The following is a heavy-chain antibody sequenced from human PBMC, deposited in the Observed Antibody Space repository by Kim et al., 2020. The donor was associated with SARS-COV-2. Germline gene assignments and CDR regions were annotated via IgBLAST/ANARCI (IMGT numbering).Heavy chain of an antibody. V-gene: IGHV3-30*18. CDR1: GFTFSSYG. D-gene: IGHD4-17*01. CDR2: ISYDGSNK. Sequence: GGSLRLSCAASGFTFSSYGMHWVRQAPGKGLEWVAVISYDGSNKYYADSVKGRFTISRDNSKNRLYLQMNSLRAEDTAVYYCAKDRPTGYFDYWGQGTL. CDR3: AKDRPTGYFDY. J-gene: IGHJ4*02.